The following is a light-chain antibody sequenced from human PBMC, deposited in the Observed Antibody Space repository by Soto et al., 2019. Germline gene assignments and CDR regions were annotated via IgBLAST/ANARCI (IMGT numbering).Light chain of an antibody. V-gene: IGLV1-40*01. CDR2: GNS. CDR1: SSNIGAGYD. J-gene: IGLJ2*01. Sequence: QSVLTQPPSVSGAPGQRVTISCTGSSSNIGAGYDVHWYQQLPGTAPKLLIYGNSNRPSGVPDPFSASKSGTSASLAITGLQAEDEADYYCQAYDSSLRGVVFGGGTTLTVL. CDR3: QAYDSSLRGVV.